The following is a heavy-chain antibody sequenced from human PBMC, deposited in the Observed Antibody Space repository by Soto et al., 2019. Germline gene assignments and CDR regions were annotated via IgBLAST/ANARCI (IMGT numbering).Heavy chain of an antibody. CDR2: IIPIFGTA. J-gene: IGHJ4*02. V-gene: IGHV1-69*13. CDR1: GGTFSSYA. Sequence: SVKVSCKASGGTFSSYAISWVRQAPGQGLEWMGGIIPIFGTANYAQKFQGRVTITADESTSTAYMELSSLRSEDTAVYYCARDRYADYGEPFRIDYWGQGTLVTVSS. CDR3: ARDRYADYGEPFRIDY. D-gene: IGHD4-17*01.